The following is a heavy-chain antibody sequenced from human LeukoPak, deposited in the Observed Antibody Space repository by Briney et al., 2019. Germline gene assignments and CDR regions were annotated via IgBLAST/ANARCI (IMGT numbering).Heavy chain of an antibody. CDR2: IYTSGST. D-gene: IGHD3-16*02. CDR3: ARHVGYDYVWGSYRTNWFDP. Sequence: SETLSLTCTVSGGSISSYYWSWIRQPAGEGLEWIGRIYTSGSTNYNPSLKSRVTISVDTSKNQFSLKLSSVTAADTAVYYCARHVGYDYVWGSYRTNWFDPWGQGTLVTVSS. V-gene: IGHV4-4*07. CDR1: GGSISSYY. J-gene: IGHJ5*02.